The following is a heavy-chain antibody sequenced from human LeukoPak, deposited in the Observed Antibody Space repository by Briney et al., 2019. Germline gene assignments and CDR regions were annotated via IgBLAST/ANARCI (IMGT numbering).Heavy chain of an antibody. CDR1: GFTFSSYG. CDR2: ISYDGSNK. Sequence: PGGSLRLSCAASGFTFSSYGMHWVRQAPGKGLEWVAVISYDGSNKYYADSVKGRFTISRDNSKNTLYLQMNSLRAEDTAAYYCAKGPYGDYDYWGQGTLVTVSS. CDR3: AKGPYGDYDY. D-gene: IGHD4-17*01. V-gene: IGHV3-30*18. J-gene: IGHJ4*02.